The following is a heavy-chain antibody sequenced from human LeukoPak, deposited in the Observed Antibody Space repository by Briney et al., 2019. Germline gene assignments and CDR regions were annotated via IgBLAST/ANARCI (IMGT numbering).Heavy chain of an antibody. CDR1: GFTFSSYG. CDR2: IYSGGST. CDR3: AKDDGNYGDY. Sequence: GGSLRLSCAASGFTFSSYGMHWVRQAPGKGLEWVSVIYSGGSTYYADSVKGRFPISRDNSKNTLYLQVNSLKPEDTAVYYCAKDDGNYGDYWGQGTLVTVSS. J-gene: IGHJ4*02. V-gene: IGHV3-NL1*01.